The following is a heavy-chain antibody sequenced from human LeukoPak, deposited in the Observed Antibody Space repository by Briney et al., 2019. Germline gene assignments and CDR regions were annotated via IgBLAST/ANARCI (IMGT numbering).Heavy chain of an antibody. D-gene: IGHD2-2*01. CDR1: GFTFSSYG. V-gene: IGHV3-64D*06. Sequence: GGSLRLSCPASGFTFSSYGMHWVRQAPGKGLEYVSAISSNGGSTYYADSVRGRFTISRDNSKNTLYLEMSSLRAEDTAVYYCVKSGIYHQYGMDVWGQGTTVTVSS. CDR2: ISSNGGST. CDR3: VKSGIYHQYGMDV. J-gene: IGHJ6*02.